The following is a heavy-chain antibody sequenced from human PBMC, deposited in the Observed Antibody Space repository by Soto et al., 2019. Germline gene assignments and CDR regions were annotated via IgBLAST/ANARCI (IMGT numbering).Heavy chain of an antibody. CDR2: IIPIFGTA. CDR3: ATSEGYCSSTSCMGYYYGMDV. D-gene: IGHD2-2*01. V-gene: IGHV1-69*13. J-gene: IGHJ6*02. CDR1: GGTFSSYA. Sequence: SVKVSCKVSGGTFSSYAISWVRQAPGQGLEWMGGIIPIFGTANYAQKFQGRVTITADESTSTAYMELSSLRSEDTAVYYCATSEGYCSSTSCMGYYYGMDVWGQGTTVTVSS.